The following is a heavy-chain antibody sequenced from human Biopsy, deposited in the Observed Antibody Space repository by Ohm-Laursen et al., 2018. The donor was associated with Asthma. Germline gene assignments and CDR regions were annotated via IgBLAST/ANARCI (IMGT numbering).Heavy chain of an antibody. CDR2: ISYDGSNK. V-gene: IGHV3-30*03. D-gene: IGHD3-3*01. CDR3: ASQSSGPDFWSGYYYFDY. Sequence: SLRLSCAASGFTFSSYGMYWVRQAPGKGLEWVAVISYDGSNKYYADSVKGRFTISRDDSKNTLYLQMNSLRAEDTAVYYCASQSSGPDFWSGYYYFDYWGQGTLVTVSS. CDR1: GFTFSSYG. J-gene: IGHJ4*02.